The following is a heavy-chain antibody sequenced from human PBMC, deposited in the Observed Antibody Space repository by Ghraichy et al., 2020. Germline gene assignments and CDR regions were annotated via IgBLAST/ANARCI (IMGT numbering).Heavy chain of an antibody. Sequence: SETLSLTCAVSGGSISSSNWWSWVRQPPGKGLEWIGEIYHSGSTNYNPSLKSRVTISVDKSKNQFSLKLSSVTAADTAVYYCARVGTVTTFEGYYYGMDVWGQGTTVTVSS. CDR2: IYHSGST. V-gene: IGHV4-4*02. CDR3: ARVGTVTTFEGYYYGMDV. CDR1: GGSISSSNW. D-gene: IGHD4-17*01. J-gene: IGHJ6*02.